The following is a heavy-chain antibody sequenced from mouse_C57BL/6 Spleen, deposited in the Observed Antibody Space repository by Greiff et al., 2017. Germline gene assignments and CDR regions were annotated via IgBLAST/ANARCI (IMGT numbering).Heavy chain of an antibody. V-gene: IGHV1-59*01. D-gene: IGHD3-2*02. J-gene: IGHJ4*01. Sequence: QVQLQQPGAELVRPGTSVKLSCKASGYTFTSYWMHWVKQRPGQGLEWIGVIDPSDSYTNYNQKFKGKATLTVDTSSSTAYMQLSSQTSEDSAVYYCAKAAQAYYYAMDYWGQGTSVTVSS. CDR3: AKAAQAYYYAMDY. CDR2: IDPSDSYT. CDR1: GYTFTSYW.